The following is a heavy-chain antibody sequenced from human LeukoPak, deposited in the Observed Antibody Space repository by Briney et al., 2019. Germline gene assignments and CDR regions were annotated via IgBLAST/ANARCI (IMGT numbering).Heavy chain of an antibody. CDR2: IDYTGTT. V-gene: IGHV4-59*01. CDR1: GGSISSYY. D-gene: IGHD1-1*01. J-gene: IGHJ4*02. Sequence: SETLSLTCTVSGGSISSYYWTWIRQPPGKGLEWIGYIDYTGTTNYNPSLKSRVTMSVDTSKDHFSLRLSSVTAADTAVYYCARIGNYYFDYWGQGTLVTVSA. CDR3: ARIGNYYFDY.